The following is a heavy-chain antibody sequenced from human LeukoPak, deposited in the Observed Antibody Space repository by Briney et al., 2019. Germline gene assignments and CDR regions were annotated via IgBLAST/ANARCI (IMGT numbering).Heavy chain of an antibody. J-gene: IGHJ6*02. CDR3: ARRLQIVWYGLDV. D-gene: IGHD2-21*01. CDR2: VNPNSGGT. V-gene: IGHV1-2*02. Sequence: GXSVKVSCKASGYTFTGYYIHWVRQAPGQGLEWMGWVNPNSGGTIYEEKFQGRVNMTRDTSISTAYMELTGLRSDDTAVYYCARRLQIVWYGLDVWGQGTSVTVSS. CDR1: GYTFTGYY.